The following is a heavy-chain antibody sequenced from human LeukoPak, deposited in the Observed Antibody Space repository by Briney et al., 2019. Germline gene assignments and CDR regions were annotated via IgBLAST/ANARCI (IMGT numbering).Heavy chain of an antibody. Sequence: ASVKVSCKASGYTFTSYAMHWVRQAPGQRLEWMGWINAGNGNTKYSQKFQGRVTITRDTSASTAYMELSSLRSEDTAVYYCARGYYDFWSGYYIRHNNWFDPWGQGTLVTVSS. D-gene: IGHD3-3*01. CDR2: INAGNGNT. V-gene: IGHV1-3*01. CDR3: ARGYYDFWSGYYIRHNNWFDP. J-gene: IGHJ5*02. CDR1: GYTFTSYA.